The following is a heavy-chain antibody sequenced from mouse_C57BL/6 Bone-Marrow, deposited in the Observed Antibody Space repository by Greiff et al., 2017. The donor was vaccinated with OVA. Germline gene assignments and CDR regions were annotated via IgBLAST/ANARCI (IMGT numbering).Heavy chain of an antibody. J-gene: IGHJ1*03. D-gene: IGHD1-1*01. CDR3: ARSHYGSSPHWYFDV. CDR2: IYPGDGDT. Sequence: QVQLQQSGPELVKPGASVKISCKASGYAFSSSWMNWVKQRPGKGLEWIGRIYPGDGDTNYNGKFKGKATLTADKASSTAYMQLSSLTSEDSAVYFCARSHYGSSPHWYFDVWGTGTTVTVSS. V-gene: IGHV1-82*01. CDR1: GYAFSSSW.